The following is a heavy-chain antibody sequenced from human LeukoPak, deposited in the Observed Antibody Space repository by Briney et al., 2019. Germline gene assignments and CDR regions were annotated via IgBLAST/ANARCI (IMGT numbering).Heavy chain of an antibody. CDR2: ISSSGGST. J-gene: IGHJ4*02. D-gene: IGHD3-22*01. V-gene: IGHV3-23*01. Sequence: ETLSLTCAVYGGSFSGYYWSWIRQAPGKGLEWVSAISSSGGSTYYANSVKGRFTISRDNSKNTLYLQMHSLRAEDTAVYYCAKAGPMIVVVITAIDYWGQGTLVTVSS. CDR1: GGSFSGYY. CDR3: AKAGPMIVVVITAIDY.